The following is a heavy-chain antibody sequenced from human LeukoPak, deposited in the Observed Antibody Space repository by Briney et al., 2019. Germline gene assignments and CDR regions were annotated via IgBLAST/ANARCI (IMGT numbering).Heavy chain of an antibody. D-gene: IGHD2-2*01. CDR1: GFTFSSYG. Sequence: GRSLRLSCAASGFTFSSYGMHWVRQAPGKGLEWVSAISGSGGSTYYADSVKGRFTISRDNSKNTLYLQMNSLRAEDTAVYYCAKGYCSSTSCYSRFDPWGQGTLVTVSS. CDR3: AKGYCSSTSCYSRFDP. J-gene: IGHJ5*02. CDR2: ISGSGGST. V-gene: IGHV3-23*01.